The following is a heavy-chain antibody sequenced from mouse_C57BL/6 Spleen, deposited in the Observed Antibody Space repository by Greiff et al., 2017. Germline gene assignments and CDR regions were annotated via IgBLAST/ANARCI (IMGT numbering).Heavy chain of an antibody. J-gene: IGHJ1*03. V-gene: IGHV14-3*01. CDR3: AYGSSLHWYFDV. D-gene: IGHD1-1*01. CDR1: GFNIKNTY. CDR2: IDPANGNT. Sequence: EVQRVESVAELVRPGASVKLSCTASGFNIKNTYMHWVKQRPEQGLEWIGRIDPANGNTKYAPKFQGKATITADTSSNTAYLQLSSLTSEDTAIYYCAYGSSLHWYFDVWGTGTTVTVSS.